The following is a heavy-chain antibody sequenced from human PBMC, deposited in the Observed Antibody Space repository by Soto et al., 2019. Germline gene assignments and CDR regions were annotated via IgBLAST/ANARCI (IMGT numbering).Heavy chain of an antibody. CDR1: GFTLSSYS. V-gene: IGHV3-48*02. J-gene: IGHJ4*02. CDR2: ISGSGGTI. CDR3: ARETGLRSSGWSYDFDF. Sequence: EVQLVESGGGMVQPGGSLRVSCAASGFTLSSYSMHWVRQAPGKGLEWVSYISGSGGTIYYADSVKGRFTISRDNAKNSLSVQMNSLRDEDMAVYFCARETGLRSSGWSYDFDFWGQGTRVTVSS. D-gene: IGHD6-19*01.